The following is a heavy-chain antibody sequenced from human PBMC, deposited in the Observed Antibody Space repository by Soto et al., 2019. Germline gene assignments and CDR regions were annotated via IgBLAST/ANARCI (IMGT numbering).Heavy chain of an antibody. J-gene: IGHJ3*02. Sequence: GGSLRLSCAASGFTFSSYGMHWVRQAPGKGLEWVAVIWYDASNKYYAESVKGRFTVSRDNSKNTLYLQMNSLRAEDTAVYYCARESNDYEDGFDIWGQGTMVTVSS. D-gene: IGHD4-17*01. CDR2: IWYDASNK. CDR1: GFTFSSYG. V-gene: IGHV3-33*08. CDR3: ARESNDYEDGFDI.